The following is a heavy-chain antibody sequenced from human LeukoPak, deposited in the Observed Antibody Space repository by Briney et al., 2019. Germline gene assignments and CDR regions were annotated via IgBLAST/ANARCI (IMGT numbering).Heavy chain of an antibody. CDR3: AKSEVLLWFGEFASDTYYYYYMDV. CDR1: GFTFSSHG. Sequence: GGSLRLSCAASGFTFSSHGRNWVRQAPGKGLEWVSGISPSGDITYYADSVRGRFTISRDNSKTAVYLQMDSLRVEDTAVSYCAKSEVLLWFGEFASDTYYYYYMDVWGKGTTVTISS. V-gene: IGHV3-23*01. CDR2: ISPSGDIT. D-gene: IGHD3-10*01. J-gene: IGHJ6*03.